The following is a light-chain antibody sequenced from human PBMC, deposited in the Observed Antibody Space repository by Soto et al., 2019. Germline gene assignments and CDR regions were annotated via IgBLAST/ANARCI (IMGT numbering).Light chain of an antibody. CDR3: QQYGSSPLT. CDR1: QSVSSSY. J-gene: IGKJ4*01. Sequence: RVMLQFPATLSVSPGERATLSCRASQSVSSSYLAWYQQKPGQAPRLLIYGASSRATGIPDRFSGSGSGTDFTLTISRLEPEDFAVYYCQQYGSSPLTFGGGTKVDIK. CDR2: GAS. V-gene: IGKV3-20*01.